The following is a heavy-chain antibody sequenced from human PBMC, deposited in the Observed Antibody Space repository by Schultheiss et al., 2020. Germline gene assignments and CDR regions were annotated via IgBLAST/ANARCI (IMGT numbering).Heavy chain of an antibody. Sequence: SGPTLVKPTQTLTLTCTFSGFSLSTSGVGVGWIRQPPGKALEWLALIYWDDDKRYSPSLKSRLTITKDTSKNQVVLTMTNMDPVDTAVYYCARAGLVGAAPGKYYGMDVWGQGIAVTVSS. D-gene: IGHD2-15*01. J-gene: IGHJ6*02. CDR2: IYWDDDK. CDR1: GFSLSTSGVG. CDR3: ARAGLVGAAPGKYYGMDV. V-gene: IGHV2-5*02.